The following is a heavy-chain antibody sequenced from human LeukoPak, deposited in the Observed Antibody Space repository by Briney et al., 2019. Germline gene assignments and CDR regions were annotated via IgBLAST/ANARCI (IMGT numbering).Heavy chain of an antibody. CDR2: IYYSGST. Sequence: PSETLSLTCTVSGGSISSYHWSWIRQPPGKGLEWIGYIYYSGSTNYNPSLKSRVTISVDTSKNQFSLKLSSVTAADTAVYYCARVHHDYSIHWFDPWGQGTLVTVSS. CDR1: GGSISSYH. CDR3: ARVHHDYSIHWFDP. D-gene: IGHD4-11*01. J-gene: IGHJ5*02. V-gene: IGHV4-59*01.